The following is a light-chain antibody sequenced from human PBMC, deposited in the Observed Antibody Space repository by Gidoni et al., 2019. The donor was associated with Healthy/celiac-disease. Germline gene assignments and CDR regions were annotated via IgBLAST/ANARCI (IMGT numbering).Light chain of an antibody. CDR2: GAS. V-gene: IGKV3-20*01. J-gene: IGKJ2*01. CDR1: QSVSSSY. CDR3: QQYGSSPV. Sequence: IVSTQSPGTLSLSPGERATLSCRASQSVSSSYLAWYQQKPGQAPRLLIYGASRRATGIPDRFSGSGSGTDFTLTIIRLEPEDFAVYYCQQYGSSPVFGQGTKLEIK.